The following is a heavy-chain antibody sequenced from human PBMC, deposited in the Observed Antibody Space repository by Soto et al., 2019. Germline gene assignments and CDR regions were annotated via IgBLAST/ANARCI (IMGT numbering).Heavy chain of an antibody. V-gene: IGHV3-33*08. Sequence: GGSLRLSCAASGFTFSSHGMHWVRQAPGKGLEWVAVIWYDGSDKCYADSVKGRFSISRDNSKNTLYLQMNSLRAEDTAVYYCARDIVVVLRNGMDVWGQGTTVTVSS. J-gene: IGHJ6*02. CDR2: IWYDGSDK. D-gene: IGHD2-21*01. CDR1: GFTFSSHG. CDR3: ARDIVVVLRNGMDV.